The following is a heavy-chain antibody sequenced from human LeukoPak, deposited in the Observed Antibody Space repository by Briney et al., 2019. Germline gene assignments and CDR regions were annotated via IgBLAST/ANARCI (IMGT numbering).Heavy chain of an antibody. V-gene: IGHV3-7*01. CDR2: IKKTGSET. J-gene: IGHJ4*02. Sequence: PGGSLRLSCAASGFTFSHFWMSWVRQAPGKGLERVAYIKKTGSETYYVDSVKGRFTITRDNTRNSLFLQMYSLRAEDTAMYFCAREDGYCSGGNCYSYFDSWGQGTLVTVSS. CDR1: GFTFSHFW. CDR3: AREDGYCSGGNCYSYFDS. D-gene: IGHD2-15*01.